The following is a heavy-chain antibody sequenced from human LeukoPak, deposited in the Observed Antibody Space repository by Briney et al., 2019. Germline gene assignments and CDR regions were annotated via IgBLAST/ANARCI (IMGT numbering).Heavy chain of an antibody. CDR2: IYYSGST. Sequence: SETLSLTCTVSGGSISNSSYYWGWIRQPPGKGLEWIGSIYYSGSTYYNPSLKGRVTISVDTSKNQFSLKLSSVTAADTAVYYCARLPAVAGIFDYWGQGTLVTVSS. V-gene: IGHV4-39*01. D-gene: IGHD6-19*01. CDR1: GGSISNSSYY. CDR3: ARLPAVAGIFDY. J-gene: IGHJ4*02.